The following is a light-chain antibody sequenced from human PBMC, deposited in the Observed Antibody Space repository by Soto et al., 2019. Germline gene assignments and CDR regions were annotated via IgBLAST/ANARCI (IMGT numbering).Light chain of an antibody. CDR1: QGISIW. J-gene: IGKJ1*01. CDR3: QHYNDYSLT. Sequence: DIHMTQSPSTLSASVGDRVTVTCRASQGISIWLAWYQQKPGRAPNLLIYGTSSLESGVPSRFSGSGSGTEFTLTISSLQPDDFATYYCQHYNDYSLTFGQGTKVEIK. V-gene: IGKV1-5*03. CDR2: GTS.